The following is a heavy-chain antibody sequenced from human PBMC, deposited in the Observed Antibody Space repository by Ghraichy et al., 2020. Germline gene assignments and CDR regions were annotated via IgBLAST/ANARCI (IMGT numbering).Heavy chain of an antibody. CDR1: GFTFSSYG. CDR2: IWYDGSKK. J-gene: IGHJ6*02. V-gene: IGHV3-33*01. D-gene: IGHD5-18*01. CDR3: AREGPVDRAMVTEYYYYGMDV. Sequence: GGSLRLSCAASGFTFSSYGMHWVRQAPGKGLEWVAVIWYDGSKKYYADSVKGRFTISRDNSKNTLYLQMNSLRAEDTAVYYCAREGPVDRAMVTEYYYYGMDVWGQGTTVTVSS.